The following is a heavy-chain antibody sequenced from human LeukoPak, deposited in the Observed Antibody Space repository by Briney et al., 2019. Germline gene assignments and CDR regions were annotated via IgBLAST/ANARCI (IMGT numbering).Heavy chain of an antibody. CDR2: ISHSGST. J-gene: IGHJ4*02. V-gene: IGHV4-59*08. D-gene: IGHD3-10*01. CDR1: GVSISYYY. Sequence: SETLSLTCTLSGVSISYYYWGWIRQPPGKGLEWIGYISHSGSTNYNPSLKSRVTVSVDTSRNQFSPKLSSVTAADTAVYYCASLGLVRGVIDYWDQGTLVTVSS. CDR3: ASLGLVRGVIDY.